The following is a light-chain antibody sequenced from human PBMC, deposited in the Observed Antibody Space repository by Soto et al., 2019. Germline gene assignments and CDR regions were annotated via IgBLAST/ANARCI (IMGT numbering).Light chain of an antibody. J-gene: IGKJ1*01. Sequence: EIVMTQSPATLSVSPGERVTLSCWASQRIYTNLAWYQQKPGQAPRLLIHGASTRATGVPARISGSGSGTEFTLTISSLQSEDFAVYYCQQFRNWPWTFGQGTKVDI. CDR2: GAS. CDR3: QQFRNWPWT. V-gene: IGKV3D-15*01. CDR1: QRIYTN.